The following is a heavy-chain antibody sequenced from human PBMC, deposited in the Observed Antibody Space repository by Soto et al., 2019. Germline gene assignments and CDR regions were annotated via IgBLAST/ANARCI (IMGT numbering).Heavy chain of an antibody. V-gene: IGHV1-18*01. CDR2: ISAYNGNT. CDR1: GGTFSSYT. D-gene: IGHD2-15*01. J-gene: IGHJ6*03. CDR3: ARGGSGGLYYYMDV. Sequence: GASVKVSCKASGGTFSSYTISWVRQAPGQGLEWMGWISAYNGNTNYAQKLQGRVTMTTDTSTSTAYMELRSLRSDDTAVYYCARGGSGGLYYYMDVWGKGTTVTVSS.